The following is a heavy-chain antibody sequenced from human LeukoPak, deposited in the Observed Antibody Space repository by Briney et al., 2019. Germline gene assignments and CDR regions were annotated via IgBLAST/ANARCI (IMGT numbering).Heavy chain of an antibody. J-gene: IGHJ4*02. CDR1: GFTFDDYA. Sequence: GGSLRLSGAASGFTFDDYAMHWVRRAPGKGLEWVSGISWNSGSIGYADSVKGRFTISRDNAKNSLYLQMNSLRAEDTALYYCAKGRGSYPSFDYWGQGTLVTVSS. D-gene: IGHD1-26*01. CDR2: ISWNSGSI. CDR3: AKGRGSYPSFDY. V-gene: IGHV3-9*01.